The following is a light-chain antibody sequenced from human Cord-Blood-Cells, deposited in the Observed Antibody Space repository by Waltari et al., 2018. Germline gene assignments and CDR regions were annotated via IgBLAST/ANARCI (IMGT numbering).Light chain of an antibody. CDR2: KAS. CDR1: QSISSW. CDR3: QQYNSYPYT. V-gene: IGKV1-5*03. Sequence: DIQMTQSPSTLSASVVHRVTITCRASQSISSWLAWYQQKPGKAPKLLIYKASSLESGVPSRFSGSGSGTEFTLTISSLQPDDFATYYCQQYNSYPYTFGQGTKLEIK. J-gene: IGKJ2*01.